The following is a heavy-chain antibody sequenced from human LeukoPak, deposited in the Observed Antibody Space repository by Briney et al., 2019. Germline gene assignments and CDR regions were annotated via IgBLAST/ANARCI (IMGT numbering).Heavy chain of an antibody. D-gene: IGHD2-2*02. CDR1: GFTFSSYS. Sequence: PGGSLRLSCAASGFTFSSYSMNWVRQAPGKGLEWVSSISSSSSYIYYADSVKGRFTISRDNAKSSLYLQMNSLRAEDTAVYYCARDGAPYCSSTSCYTWSSAYYGMDVWGQGTTVTVSS. V-gene: IGHV3-21*01. J-gene: IGHJ6*02. CDR3: ARDGAPYCSSTSCYTWSSAYYGMDV. CDR2: ISSSSSYI.